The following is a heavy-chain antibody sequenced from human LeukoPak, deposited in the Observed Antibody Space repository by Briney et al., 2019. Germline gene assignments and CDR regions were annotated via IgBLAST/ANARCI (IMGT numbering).Heavy chain of an antibody. CDR1: GRSISSDY. Sequence: SETLSLTCTVSGRSISSDYWSSIRQPPGKGLEWIGYIYYSGSTNYNPSLKSRVTISVDTAKNQFSLKLSSVTAADTAVYYCARAWRSSSWYYDYWGQGTLVTVSS. CDR2: IYYSGST. J-gene: IGHJ4*02. CDR3: ARAWRSSSWYYDY. D-gene: IGHD6-13*01. V-gene: IGHV4-59*01.